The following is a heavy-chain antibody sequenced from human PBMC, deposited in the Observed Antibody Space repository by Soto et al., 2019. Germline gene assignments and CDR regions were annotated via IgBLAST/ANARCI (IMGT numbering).Heavy chain of an antibody. V-gene: IGHV3-33*08. D-gene: IGHD6-19*01. J-gene: IGHJ4*02. CDR1: GFTFSSYA. CDR3: ARDGQWLPRDGLRSSYYFDY. CDR2: IWYSGGNT. Sequence: GGSLRLSCAASGFTFSSYAMSWVRQAPGKGLEWVAVIWYSGGNTYYADSVKGRFTISRDNSKNTLYLQMNSLRAEDTAVYYCARDGQWLPRDGLRSSYYFDYWGQGTLVTVSS.